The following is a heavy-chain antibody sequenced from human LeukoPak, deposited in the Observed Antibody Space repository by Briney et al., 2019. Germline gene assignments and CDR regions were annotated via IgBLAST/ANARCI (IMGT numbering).Heavy chain of an antibody. CDR1: GHTLTELS. CDR3: ATVLSGTTPARFDY. CDR2: FDPEDGET. D-gene: IGHD1-7*01. Sequence: ASVKVSCKVSGHTLTELSMHWVRQAPGKGLEWMGGFDPEDGETIYAQKFQGRVTMTEDTSTDTAYMELSSLRSEDTAVYYCATVLSGTTPARFDYWGQGTLVTVSS. J-gene: IGHJ4*02. V-gene: IGHV1-24*01.